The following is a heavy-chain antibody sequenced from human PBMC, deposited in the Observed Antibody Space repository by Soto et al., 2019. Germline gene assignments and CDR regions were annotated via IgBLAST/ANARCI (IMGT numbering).Heavy chain of an antibody. Sequence: QVQLVQSGAEVKKPGASVKVSCKASGYTFTTYGISWVRQAPGQGLEWMGWISAYNGNTNYAQKLQGRVTMTTDTSPSTAYLELRSLRSDDTAVYYCASDHGYCSGGTCYPRYWGQGTLVTVSS. CDR1: GYTFTTYG. J-gene: IGHJ4*02. V-gene: IGHV1-18*01. CDR3: ASDHGYCSGGTCYPRY. CDR2: ISAYNGNT. D-gene: IGHD2-15*01.